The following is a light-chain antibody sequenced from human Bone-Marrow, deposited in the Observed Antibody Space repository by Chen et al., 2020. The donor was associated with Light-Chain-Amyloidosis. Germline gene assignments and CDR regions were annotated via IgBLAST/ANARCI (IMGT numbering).Light chain of an antibody. CDR3: QVWDRCSDRPV. Sequence: SYVLTQPSSVSVAPGPTATIACGGNNIGSTSVHWYQQTPGQAPLLVVYDDSDRPSGIPERLSGSNSGNAATLTISRFEAGDEADYYCQVWDRCSDRPVFGGGTKLTVL. J-gene: IGLJ3*02. V-gene: IGLV3-21*02. CDR1: NIGSTS. CDR2: DDS.